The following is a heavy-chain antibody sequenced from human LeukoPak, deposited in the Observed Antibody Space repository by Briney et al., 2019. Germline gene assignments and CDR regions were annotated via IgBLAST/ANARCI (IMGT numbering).Heavy chain of an antibody. CDR2: IWYDGSNK. D-gene: IGHD3-10*01. J-gene: IGHJ4*02. V-gene: IGHV3-33*01. Sequence: GGSLRLSCAASGFTFSSYGMHWVRQAPGKGLEWAAVIWYDGSNKYYADSVKGRFTISRDNSKNTLYLQMNSLRAEDTAVYYCARVLGSGSSLDYWGQGTLVTVSS. CDR3: ARVLGSGSSLDY. CDR1: GFTFSSYG.